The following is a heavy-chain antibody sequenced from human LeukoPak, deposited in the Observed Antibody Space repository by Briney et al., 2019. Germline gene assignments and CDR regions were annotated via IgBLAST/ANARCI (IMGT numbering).Heavy chain of an antibody. CDR2: INPNSGGT. J-gene: IGHJ4*02. CDR3: ARDRRYGSSQGGFDY. CDR1: GYTFTGYY. V-gene: IGHV1-2*02. D-gene: IGHD6-13*01. Sequence: ASVKVSFKASGYTFTGYYMHWVRQAPGQGLEWMGWINPNSGGTNYAQKFQGRVTMTRDTSISTAYMELSRLRSDDTAVYYCARDRRYGSSQGGFDYWGQGTLVTVSS.